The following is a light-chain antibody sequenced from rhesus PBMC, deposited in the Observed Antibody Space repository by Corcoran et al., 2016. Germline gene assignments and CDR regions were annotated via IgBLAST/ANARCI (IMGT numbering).Light chain of an antibody. CDR2: KAS. V-gene: IGKV1-21*01. CDR1: QGISSW. J-gene: IGKJ2*01. CDR3: QQYNGAPYS. Sequence: DIQMTQSPSSLSASVGDRVTITCRASQGISSWLAWYQQKPGKDPKLLIYKASSLQCGVPSRFSGSGSGTDFTLTISSLQPEDFATYYCQQYNGAPYSFGEGTKVEIK.